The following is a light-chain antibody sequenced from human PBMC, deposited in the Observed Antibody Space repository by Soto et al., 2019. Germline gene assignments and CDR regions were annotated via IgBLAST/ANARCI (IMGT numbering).Light chain of an antibody. CDR2: AAS. J-gene: IGKJ4*01. V-gene: IGKV1-39*01. Sequence: DIQMTQSPNSLSASVGDRVTISFRASQNIVTYLNWYQQKPGKAPNLLGYAASSLQNAVPSRFIGSGSGTDFTLTISSLQSEDFGLYYFQQYDYCLSLTFGGGTKVQ. CDR1: QNIVTY. CDR3: QQYDYCLSLT.